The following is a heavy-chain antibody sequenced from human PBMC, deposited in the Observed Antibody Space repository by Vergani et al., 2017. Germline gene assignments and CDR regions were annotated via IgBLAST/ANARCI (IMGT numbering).Heavy chain of an antibody. J-gene: IGHJ4*02. CDR2: IRTTAESGE. D-gene: IGHD2-2*01. CDR1: GFLFNNYP. CDR3: ARDRGCATISCYFSGAFDY. V-gene: IGHV3-48*01. Sequence: EVQLVESGGGLVPPGGSLRLSCEVSGFLFNNYPMNWVRQSPGKGLEWVSNIRTTAESGEFYADSVKGRFTISRDNSKNTLILQMNGLRAEDTAVYYCARDRGCATISCYFSGAFDYWGLGTLVSVSS.